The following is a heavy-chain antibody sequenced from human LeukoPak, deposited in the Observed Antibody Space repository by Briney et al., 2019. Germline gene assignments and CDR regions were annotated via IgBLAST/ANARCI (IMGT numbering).Heavy chain of an antibody. V-gene: IGHV3-11*01. J-gene: IGHJ1*01. Sequence: GGSLRLSCAASGFTFSDYYMSWIRQAPGKGLEWVSYISSSGSTIYYADSVKGRFTISRDNAKNSLYLQMNSLRAEDTAVYYCARVKERTKATIPDYFQHWGQGTLVTVSS. D-gene: IGHD4-17*01. CDR1: GFTFSDYY. CDR2: ISSSGSTI. CDR3: ARVKERTKATIPDYFQH.